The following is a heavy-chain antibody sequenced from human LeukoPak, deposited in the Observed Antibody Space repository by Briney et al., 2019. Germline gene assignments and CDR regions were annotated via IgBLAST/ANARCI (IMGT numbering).Heavy chain of an antibody. D-gene: IGHD3-3*01. Sequence: SETLSLTCTVSGGSISSYYWSWIRQPPGKGLEWIGHIYYSGSTNYNPSLKSRVTISVDTSKNQFSLKLSSVTAADTAVYYCARQRFLEWLLFDYWGQGTLVTVSS. CDR1: GGSISSYY. CDR2: IYYSGST. CDR3: ARQRFLEWLLFDY. V-gene: IGHV4-59*08. J-gene: IGHJ4*02.